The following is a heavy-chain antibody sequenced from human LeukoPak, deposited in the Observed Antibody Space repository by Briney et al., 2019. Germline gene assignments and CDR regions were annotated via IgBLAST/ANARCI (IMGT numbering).Heavy chain of an antibody. J-gene: IGHJ3*02. CDR2: ISAYNGNT. CDR3: ARDLYDILTGYYVLGSAFDI. V-gene: IGHV1-18*01. D-gene: IGHD3-9*01. Sequence: VASVKVSCKASGYTFTSYGISWVRQAPGQGLEWMGWISAYNGNTNYAQKLQGRVTMTTDTSTSTAYMELRSLRSDDTAVYYCARDLYDILTGYYVLGSAFDIWGQGTMVTVSS. CDR1: GYTFTSYG.